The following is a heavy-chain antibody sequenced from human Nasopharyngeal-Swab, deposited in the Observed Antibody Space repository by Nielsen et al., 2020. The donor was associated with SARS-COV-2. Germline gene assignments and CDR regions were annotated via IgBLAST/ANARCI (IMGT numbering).Heavy chain of an antibody. Sequence: SVKVSCKASGGTFSSYAISWVRQAPGLGLEWMGGIIPIFGTAHYAQKFQGRVTITADESTSTAYMELCSLRSEDTAVYYCAMPPGGYNSGFDIWGQGTMVTVSS. J-gene: IGHJ3*02. D-gene: IGHD5-24*01. CDR3: AMPPGGYNSGFDI. CDR1: GGTFSSYA. V-gene: IGHV1-69*13. CDR2: IIPIFGTA.